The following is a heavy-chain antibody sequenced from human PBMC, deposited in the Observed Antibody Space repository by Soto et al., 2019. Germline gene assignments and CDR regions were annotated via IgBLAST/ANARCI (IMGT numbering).Heavy chain of an antibody. CDR3: AKDGGCSSTSCYSPYYFDY. CDR1: GFTFSSYG. J-gene: IGHJ4*02. V-gene: IGHV3-30*18. CDR2: ISYDGSNK. Sequence: GGSLRLSCAASGFTFSSYGMHWVRQAPGKGLEWVAVISYDGSNKYYADSVKGRFTISRDNSKNTLYLQMNSLRAEDTAVYYCAKDGGCSSTSCYSPYYFDYWGQGTLVTVSS. D-gene: IGHD2-2*01.